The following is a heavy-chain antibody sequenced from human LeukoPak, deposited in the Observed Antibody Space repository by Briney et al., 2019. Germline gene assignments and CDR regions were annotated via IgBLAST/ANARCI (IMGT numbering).Heavy chain of an antibody. CDR2: IYYGGST. Sequence: PSETLSLTCTVSGGSVSSSHYWGWIRRPPGKGLEWIGSIYYGGSTYYNASLRSRVTTSVDTAKNQFSLKLSSVTAADTAVYFCARLPIGYYYYYMDVWGKGTTVTVSS. CDR1: GGSVSSSHY. J-gene: IGHJ6*03. V-gene: IGHV4-39*07. CDR3: ARLPIGYYYYYMDV.